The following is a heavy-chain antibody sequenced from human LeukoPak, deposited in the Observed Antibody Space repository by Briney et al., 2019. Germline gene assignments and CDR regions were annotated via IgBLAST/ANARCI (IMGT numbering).Heavy chain of an antibody. Sequence: ASVKVSCKASGYNSYYMHWVRQAPGQGLEWMGMINPSGDSTSYAQKFQGRVTMTRDTSTSTVYMELSSLRSEDTAVYYCARDVGPPGEMATAWGQGTLVTVSS. J-gene: IGHJ5*02. CDR1: GYNSYY. V-gene: IGHV1-46*02. CDR3: ARDVGPPGEMATA. D-gene: IGHD5-24*01. CDR2: INPSGDST.